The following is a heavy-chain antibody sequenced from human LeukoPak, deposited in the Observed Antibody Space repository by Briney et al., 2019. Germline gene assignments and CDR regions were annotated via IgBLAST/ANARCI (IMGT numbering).Heavy chain of an antibody. V-gene: IGHV4-34*01. J-gene: IGHJ5*02. CDR2: INHSGST. CDR3: ARGRPIRGVVVVAASYYRWFDP. CDR1: GGSFSGYY. D-gene: IGHD2-15*01. Sequence: SETLSLTCAVYGGSFSGYYWSWIRQPPGKGLEWIGEINHSGSTNYNPSLKSRVNISVDTSKSQFSLKLSSVTAADTAVYYCARGRPIRGVVVVAASYYRWFDPWGQGTLVTVSS.